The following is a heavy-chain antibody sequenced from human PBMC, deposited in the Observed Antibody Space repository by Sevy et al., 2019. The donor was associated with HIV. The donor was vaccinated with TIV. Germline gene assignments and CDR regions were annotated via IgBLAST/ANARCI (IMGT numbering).Heavy chain of an antibody. J-gene: IGHJ3*02. CDR2: IWYDGSNK. V-gene: IGHV3-33*01. CDR3: ARDPSSGDAFDI. Sequence: GGSLRRSCAASGFTFSSYGMHWVRQAPGKGLEWVAVIWYDGSNKYYADSVKGRFTISRDNSKNTLYLQMNSLRAEDTAVYYCARDPSSGDAFDIWGQGTMVTVSS. CDR1: GFTFSSYG. D-gene: IGHD6-25*01.